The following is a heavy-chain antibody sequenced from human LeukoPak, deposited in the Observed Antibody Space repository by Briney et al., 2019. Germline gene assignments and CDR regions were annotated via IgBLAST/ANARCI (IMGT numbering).Heavy chain of an antibody. J-gene: IGHJ6*03. CDR1: GFTFSSYS. D-gene: IGHD1-7*01. CDR2: ISSSSSTI. Sequence: GGSLRLSCAASGFTFSSYSMNWVRQAPGKGLEWVSHISSSSSTIYYADSVKGRFTISRDNAKNSLYLQMNSLRAEDTAVYYCARDRTLLELRYYYYYMDVWGKGTTVTVSS. CDR3: ARDRTLLELRYYYYYMDV. V-gene: IGHV3-48*01.